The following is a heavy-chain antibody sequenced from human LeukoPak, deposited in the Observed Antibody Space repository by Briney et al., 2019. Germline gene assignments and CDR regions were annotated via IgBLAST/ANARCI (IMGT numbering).Heavy chain of an antibody. D-gene: IGHD2-2*01. Sequence: SETLSLTCAVSGFSISSAYYWGWIRQPPGKGLEWIGSIYYSGSSYYNSSLKSRVPISVDTSKNQFSLKLSSVTATDTAVYYCARIRMGHIVVVPASFDFWGQGTLVTVSS. CDR1: GFSISSAYY. CDR3: ARIRMGHIVVVPASFDF. CDR2: IYYSGSS. J-gene: IGHJ4*02. V-gene: IGHV4-38-2*01.